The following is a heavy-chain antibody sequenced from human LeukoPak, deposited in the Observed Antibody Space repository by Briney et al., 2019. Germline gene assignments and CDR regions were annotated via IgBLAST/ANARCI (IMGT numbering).Heavy chain of an antibody. CDR2: ISSSGSTI. CDR3: AREVEYCSGGSCYGGAFDI. D-gene: IGHD2-15*01. V-gene: IGHV3-11*01. CDR1: GFTFSSYW. J-gene: IGHJ3*02. Sequence: GGSLRLSCAASGFTFSSYWMSWVRQAPGKGLEWVSYISSSGSTIYYADSVKGRFTISRDNAKNSLYLQMNSLRAEDTAVYYCAREVEYCSGGSCYGGAFDIWGQGTMVTVSS.